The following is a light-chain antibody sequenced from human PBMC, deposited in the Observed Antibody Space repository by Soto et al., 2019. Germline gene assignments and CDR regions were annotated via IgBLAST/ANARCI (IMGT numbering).Light chain of an antibody. CDR2: AAS. V-gene: IGKV1-12*01. J-gene: IGKJ3*01. CDR3: QQGNSFPFT. Sequence: DVQLTQAPSTLSASVGDRVTITCRASQSISSWLAWYQQKPGKAPKLLIYAASSLQSGVSSRFSGSGSGTDFTLTISSLQPEDFATYYCQQGNSFPFTFGPGTKVDIK. CDR1: QSISSW.